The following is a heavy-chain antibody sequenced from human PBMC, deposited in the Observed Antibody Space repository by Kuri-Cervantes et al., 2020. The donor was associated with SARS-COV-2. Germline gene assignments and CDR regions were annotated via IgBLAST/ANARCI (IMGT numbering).Heavy chain of an antibody. J-gene: IGHJ3*02. CDR2: SYYSGST. V-gene: IGHV4-38-2*01. Sequence: GSLRLSCAASGYTISSGYYWGWIRQPPGKGLEVIGSSYYSGSTYYNPSLKSRVTISVDTSKNQFSLKLSSVTAADTAVYYCARGSITIVGVVIDAFDIWGQGTMVTVSS. CDR3: ARGSITIVGVVIDAFDI. D-gene: IGHD3-3*01. CDR1: GYTISSGYY.